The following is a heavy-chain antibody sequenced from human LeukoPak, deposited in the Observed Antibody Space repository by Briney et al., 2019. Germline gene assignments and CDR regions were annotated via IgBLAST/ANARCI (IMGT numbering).Heavy chain of an antibody. D-gene: IGHD3-22*01. CDR2: ISYDGSNK. J-gene: IGHJ4*02. Sequence: GRSLRLSCAASGFTFSSYAMHWVRQAPGKGLEWVAVISYDGSNKYYADSVEGRFTISRDNSKNTLYLQMNSLRAEDTAVYYCAKSTDGDYDSSGYLVYYFDYWGQGTLVTVSS. CDR1: GFTFSSYA. V-gene: IGHV3-30*04. CDR3: AKSTDGDYDSSGYLVYYFDY.